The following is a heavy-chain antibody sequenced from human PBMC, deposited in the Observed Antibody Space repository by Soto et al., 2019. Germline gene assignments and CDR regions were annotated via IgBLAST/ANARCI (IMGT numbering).Heavy chain of an antibody. D-gene: IGHD5-12*01. CDR3: AKDRGGYDYVADY. CDR1: GFTFSSYG. CDR2: ISYDGSNK. V-gene: IGHV3-30*18. J-gene: IGHJ4*02. Sequence: VGSLSLSCAASGFTFSSYGMHWVRQAPGKGLEWVAVISYDGSNKYYADSVKGRFTISRDNSKNTLYLQMNSLRAEDTAVYYCAKDRGGYDYVADYWGQGTLVTGSS.